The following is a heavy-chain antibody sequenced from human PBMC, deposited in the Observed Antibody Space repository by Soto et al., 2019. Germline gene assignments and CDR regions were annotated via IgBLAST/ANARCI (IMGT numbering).Heavy chain of an antibody. D-gene: IGHD3-22*01. V-gene: IGHV4-39*01. CDR1: GGSISSSSYY. Sequence: ETLSLTCTVSGGSISSSSYYWGWIRQPPGKGLEWIGSIYYSGSTYYNPSLKSRVTISVDTSKNQFSLKLSSVTAADTAVYYCARHSVGLYDSSGRRLYYFDYRGQGTLVTVSS. J-gene: IGHJ4*02. CDR2: IYYSGST. CDR3: ARHSVGLYDSSGRRLYYFDY.